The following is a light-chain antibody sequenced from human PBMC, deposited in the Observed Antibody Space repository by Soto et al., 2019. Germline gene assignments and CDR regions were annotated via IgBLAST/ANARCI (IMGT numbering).Light chain of an antibody. CDR3: QQSYSTLFT. J-gene: IGKJ3*01. CDR1: QSISSY. V-gene: IGKV1-39*01. CDR2: AAS. Sequence: DIQMTQSPSSLSASVGDRVTITCRASQSISSYLNWYQQKPGKAPKLLIYAASSLQSGVPSRFSGGGPGTDSPPTISSLQPEDFATYYCQQSYSTLFTFGPGTKVDI.